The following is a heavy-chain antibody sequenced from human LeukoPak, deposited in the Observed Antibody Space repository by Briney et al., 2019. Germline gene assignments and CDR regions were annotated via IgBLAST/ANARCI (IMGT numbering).Heavy chain of an antibody. V-gene: IGHV4-4*07. CDR1: GGSIDSHY. D-gene: IGHD3-10*01. CDR3: ARDSGSGNFDP. CDR2: FFTGGST. J-gene: IGHJ5*02. Sequence: PSETLSLTCTVSGGSIDSHYWSWNRQSAGKGLEWIGRFFTGGSTYYNPSLESRVTMSVDTSKNQFSLKLTSVTAADTAVYYCARDSGSGNFDPWGQGTLVTVSS.